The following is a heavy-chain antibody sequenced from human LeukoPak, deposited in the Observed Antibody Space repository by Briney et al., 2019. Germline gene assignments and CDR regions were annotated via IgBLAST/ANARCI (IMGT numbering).Heavy chain of an antibody. J-gene: IGHJ4*02. CDR1: GFTFSSYA. Sequence: GGSLRLSCAASGFTFSSYAMSWVRQASGKGLEWVSASSCSAGSTYYADSVKGRFTISRDNSKNTLYLQMNSLRAEDTAVYYCAKPHLYYGSGSYLHWGQGTLVTVSS. CDR3: AKPHLYYGSGSYLH. V-gene: IGHV3-23*01. D-gene: IGHD3-10*01. CDR2: SSCSAGST.